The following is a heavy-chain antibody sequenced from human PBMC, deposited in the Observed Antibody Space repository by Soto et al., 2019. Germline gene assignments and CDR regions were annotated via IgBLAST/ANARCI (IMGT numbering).Heavy chain of an antibody. V-gene: IGHV4-31*03. D-gene: IGHD7-27*01. J-gene: IGHJ5*02. CDR1: GGSITSGGHY. CDR2: ISYTGST. Sequence: TSETLSLTCTVSGGSITSGGHYWSWIRQLPGKGLEWIGYISYTGSTFSNPSLKSRLSISVDTSKNQFSLKVSSVTDADTAVYYCARGSRDGYTGDRFDPWGQGTLVTAPQ. CDR3: ARGSRDGYTGDRFDP.